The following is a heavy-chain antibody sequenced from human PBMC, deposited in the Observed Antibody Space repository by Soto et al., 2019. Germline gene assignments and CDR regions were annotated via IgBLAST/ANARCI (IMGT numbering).Heavy chain of an antibody. CDR3: ARDAPHIEIRYYFDY. CDR1: GFTFSSYA. J-gene: IGHJ4*02. V-gene: IGHV3-30-3*01. CDR2: ISYDGSNK. Sequence: WSLRLSCAASGFTFSSYAMHWVRQAPGKGLEWVAVISYDGSNKYYADSVKGRFTISRDNSKNTLYLQMNSLRAEDTAVYYCARDAPHIEIRYYFDYWGQGTLVTVSS.